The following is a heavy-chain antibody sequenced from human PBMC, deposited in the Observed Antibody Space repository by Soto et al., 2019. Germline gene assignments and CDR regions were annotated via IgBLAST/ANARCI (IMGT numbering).Heavy chain of an antibody. CDR2: ISGSGGSA. CDR3: AKYQGGDSYGYDYYYYGMDV. V-gene: IGHV3-23*01. D-gene: IGHD5-18*01. CDR1: GFTFSSYA. J-gene: IGHJ6*02. Sequence: EVQLLESGGGLVKPGGSLRLSCAASGFTFSSYAMSWVRQAPGKGLEWVSAISGSGGSAYYADSVKGRFTISRDNSKNTLYLQMNSLRAEDTAVYYCAKYQGGDSYGYDYYYYGMDVWGQGTTVTVSS.